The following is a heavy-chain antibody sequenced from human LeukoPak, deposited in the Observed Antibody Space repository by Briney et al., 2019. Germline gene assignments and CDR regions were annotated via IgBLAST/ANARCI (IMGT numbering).Heavy chain of an antibody. CDR2: IRDDGSNK. Sequence: GGSLRLSCAAPGFTFRSDGMHSVRQAPRKGLEWVAFIRDDGSNKYYADSVKGRFTISRDNSKNTLYLQMNSLRAEDTAVYYCAKDRRTYCSSTSCSLFDYWGQGTLVTVSS. CDR3: AKDRRTYCSSTSCSLFDY. CDR1: GFTFRSDG. J-gene: IGHJ4*02. V-gene: IGHV3-30*02. D-gene: IGHD2-2*01.